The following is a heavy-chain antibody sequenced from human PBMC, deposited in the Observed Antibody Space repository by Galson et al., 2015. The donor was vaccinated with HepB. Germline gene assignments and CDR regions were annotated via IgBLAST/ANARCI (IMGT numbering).Heavy chain of an antibody. V-gene: IGHV1-46*01. Sequence: SVKVSCKASGYIFTSYFMHWVRQAPGQGLEWMGIINPSGGSTTYAQKFQGRVTFSRDTSTSTLYMDLSSLRSEDTAVYYCVRERRRLRSGDSSFDSWGQGTLVTVSS. CDR1: GYIFTSYF. J-gene: IGHJ4*02. CDR2: INPSGGST. CDR3: VRERRRLRSGDSSFDS. D-gene: IGHD3-16*01.